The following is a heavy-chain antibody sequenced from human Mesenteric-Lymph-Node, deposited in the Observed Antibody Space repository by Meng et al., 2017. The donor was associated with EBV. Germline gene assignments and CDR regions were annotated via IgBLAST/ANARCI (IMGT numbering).Heavy chain of an antibody. Sequence: QAEPEMVGLGMVRPSQPLSLTCAVSGRSISRVGYYWTWIRQPPGKGLEGIGYLFSSGSTYYNPSLESRFAMSLDTYKNQFSLRLTSVTAADTALYYCARGAYEGSGSKFADWGQGTLVTVSS. V-gene: IGHV4-30-4*01. CDR2: LFSSGST. D-gene: IGHD3-10*01. CDR1: GRSISRVGYY. CDR3: ARGAYEGSGSKFAD. J-gene: IGHJ4*02.